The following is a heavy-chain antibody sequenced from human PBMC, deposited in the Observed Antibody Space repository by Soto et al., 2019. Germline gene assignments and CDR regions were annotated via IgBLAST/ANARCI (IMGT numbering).Heavy chain of an antibody. CDR1: GGSFSGYY. V-gene: IGHV4-34*01. CDR2: INHSGST. CDR3: ARCIAAAGRDYYYYMDV. D-gene: IGHD6-13*01. J-gene: IGHJ6*03. Sequence: SETLSLTCAVYGGSFSGYYWSWIRQPPGKGLEWIGEINHSGSTNYNPALKSRVTISVDTSKNQFSLQLSSVTAADTAVYYCARCIAAAGRDYYYYMDVWGKGTTVTVSS.